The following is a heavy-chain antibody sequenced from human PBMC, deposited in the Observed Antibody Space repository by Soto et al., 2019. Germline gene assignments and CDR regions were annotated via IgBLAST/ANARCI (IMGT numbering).Heavy chain of an antibody. D-gene: IGHD6-13*01. Sequence: ASVKVPCKPSGYTFTSYYMHWVRQAPGQGLEWMGIINPSGGSTSYAQKFQGRVTMTRDTSTSTVYMELSSLRSEDTAVYYCARAHKQQLVRSPFDYWGQGTLVTVSS. CDR2: INPSGGST. CDR1: GYTFTSYY. V-gene: IGHV1-46*01. J-gene: IGHJ4*02. CDR3: ARAHKQQLVRSPFDY.